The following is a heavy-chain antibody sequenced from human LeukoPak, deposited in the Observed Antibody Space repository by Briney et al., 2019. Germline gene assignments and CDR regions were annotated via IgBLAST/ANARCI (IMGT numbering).Heavy chain of an antibody. Sequence: GGSLRLSCAASGFTFSSYAMSWVGQAPGKGLEWVSAISGSGGSTYYADSVKGRFTISRDNSKNTLYLQMNSLRAEDTAVYYCAKREPYYYGSGSYARFDYWGQGTLVTVSS. CDR1: GFTFSSYA. V-gene: IGHV3-23*01. D-gene: IGHD3-10*01. CDR3: AKREPYYYGSGSYARFDY. CDR2: ISGSGGST. J-gene: IGHJ4*02.